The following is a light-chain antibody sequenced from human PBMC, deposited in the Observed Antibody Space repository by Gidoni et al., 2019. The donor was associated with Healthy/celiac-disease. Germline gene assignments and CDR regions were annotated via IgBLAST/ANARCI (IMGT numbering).Light chain of an antibody. CDR3: MQRIEFPPWT. J-gene: IGKJ1*01. Sequence: DTVMTQTPLSLPVTPGEPASISCRSSQRLLASDDGNTYLDWYLQKPGQSPRLLIYTLSYRAYGVPDRFSGSGSGTDFTLKISRVEAEDVGVYYCMQRIEFPPWTFGQGTKVEIK. CDR1: QRLLASDDGNTY. V-gene: IGKV2-40*01. CDR2: TLS.